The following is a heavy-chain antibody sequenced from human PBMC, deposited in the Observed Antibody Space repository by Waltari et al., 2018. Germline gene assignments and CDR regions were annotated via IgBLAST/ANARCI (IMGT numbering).Heavy chain of an antibody. V-gene: IGHV3-23*01. CDR2: ITGNSHKT. D-gene: IGHD2-21*02. Sequence: EVHLLESGGKLVQPGGSLRLSCTASGFTFNDFAMTWVRQAPGRGLEGVSEITGNSHKTYYADSVRGRFTISRDNARNALFLQLNSLRAEDTAVYYCVRAYCGGDCYSIAFEHWGQGTLVTVSS. CDR3: VRAYCGGDCYSIAFEH. J-gene: IGHJ4*02. CDR1: GFTFNDFA.